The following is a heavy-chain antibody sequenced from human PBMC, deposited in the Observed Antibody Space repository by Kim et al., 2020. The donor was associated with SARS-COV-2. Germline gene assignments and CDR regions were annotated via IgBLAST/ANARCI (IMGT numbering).Heavy chain of an antibody. D-gene: IGHD2-21*02. Sequence: SETLSLTCTVSGVSISSNNYFWGWIRQPPGKALEWIGTISYSGTTFYNPSLKSRVTISVDTSKTQFSLNLTSVTAADTAVYYCSRYTHFCGDDCYSGFDPWGQGTLVTVSS. CDR1: GVSISSNNYF. J-gene: IGHJ5*02. CDR3: SRYTHFCGDDCYSGFDP. CDR2: ISYSGTT. V-gene: IGHV4-39*01.